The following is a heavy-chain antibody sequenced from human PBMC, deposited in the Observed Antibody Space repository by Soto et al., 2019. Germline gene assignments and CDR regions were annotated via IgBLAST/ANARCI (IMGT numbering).Heavy chain of an antibody. CDR3: ARWGTTGGLDV. D-gene: IGHD3-16*01. J-gene: IGHJ1*01. V-gene: IGHV3-30*19. Sequence: QVQLVESGGGVVQPGTSLRGSCVGSGFTFRSYVIHWVRQAPGKGLEWVALTSYDGSDKYYGDSVRGRFTISRDNSRNTVDLQMDSLRLEDTALYYCARWGTTGGLDVWGQGTLVSVSS. CDR2: TSYDGSDK. CDR1: GFTFRSYV.